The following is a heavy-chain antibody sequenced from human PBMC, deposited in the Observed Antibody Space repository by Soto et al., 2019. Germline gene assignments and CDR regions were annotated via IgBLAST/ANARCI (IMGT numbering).Heavy chain of an antibody. CDR2: TYYRSIWPT. D-gene: IGHD6-6*01. CDR3: ARLVGNSWLDH. V-gene: IGHV6-1*01. Sequence: QVQLQQSGPGLVKPSPTLSLTCAISGDSVSSNDAVWNWIRQSPSRGLEWLGRTYYRSIWPTADAVSVKGRMTINPAASKNQFSLQLNSVTPEDTAMYYWARLVGNSWLDHWGQGTLVTVSA. CDR1: GDSVSSNDAV. J-gene: IGHJ5*02.